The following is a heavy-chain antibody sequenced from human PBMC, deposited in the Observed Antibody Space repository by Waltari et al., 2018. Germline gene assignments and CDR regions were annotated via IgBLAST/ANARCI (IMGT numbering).Heavy chain of an antibody. V-gene: IGHV3-23*04. D-gene: IGHD3-9*01. CDR2: ISGSGGST. CDR3: AKAKLTYFDWLSIPPDY. J-gene: IGHJ4*02. Sequence: EVQLVESGGGLVQPGGSLRLSCAASGFTFSSYAMSWVRQAPGKGLEWVSAISGSGGSTYYADSVKGRFTISRDNSKNTLYLQMNSLRAEDTAVYYCAKAKLTYFDWLSIPPDYWGQGTLVTVSS. CDR1: GFTFSSYA.